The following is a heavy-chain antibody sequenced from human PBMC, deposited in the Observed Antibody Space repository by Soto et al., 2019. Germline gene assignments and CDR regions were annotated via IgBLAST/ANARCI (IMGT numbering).Heavy chain of an antibody. CDR3: ATAEVDY. J-gene: IGHJ4*02. CDR2: MNSDGSLI. V-gene: IGHV3-74*01. Sequence: WGSLRLSCAVAGYTFGNHWMHWVRQAPGKGLEWVSRMNSDGSLINYADSVKGRFTVSRDNAKNTLYLQMNSLRVEDTAVYYCATAEVDYWGPGTLVTVSS. CDR1: GYTFGNHW.